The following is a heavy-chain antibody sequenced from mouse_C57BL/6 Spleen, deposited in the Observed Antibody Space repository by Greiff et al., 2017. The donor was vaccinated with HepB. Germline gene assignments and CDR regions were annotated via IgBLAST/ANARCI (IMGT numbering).Heavy chain of an antibody. CDR1: GYAFSSYW. J-gene: IGHJ2*01. CDR3: AREAYYYGSISHFDY. V-gene: IGHV1-80*01. CDR2: IYPGDGDT. Sequence: QVQLQQSGAELVKPGASVKISCKASGYAFSSYWMNWVKQRPGKGLEWIGQIYPGDGDTNYKGKFKGKATLTADKSSSTAYMQLSSLTSEDSAVYFCAREAYYYGSISHFDYWGQGTTLTVSS. D-gene: IGHD1-1*01.